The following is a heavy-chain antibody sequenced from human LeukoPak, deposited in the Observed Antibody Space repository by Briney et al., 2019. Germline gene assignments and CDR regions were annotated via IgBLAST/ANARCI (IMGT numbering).Heavy chain of an antibody. V-gene: IGHV1-2*02. CDR3: ARGDGSGNSYGRIHDH. D-gene: IGHD3-10*01. Sequence: ASVTVSCKASGYTFTGYYIHWVRQAPGQGLEWMGWLNQNTGGKNYAQKFKGRVTMTRDTSISTAYMELSRLSSDDTAVYYCARGDGSGNSYGRIHDHWGRGTLVIVSS. CDR1: GYTFTGYY. CDR2: LNQNTGGK. J-gene: IGHJ4*02.